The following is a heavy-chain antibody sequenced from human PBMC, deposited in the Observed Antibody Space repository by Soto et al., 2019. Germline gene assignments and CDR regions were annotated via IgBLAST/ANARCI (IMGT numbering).Heavy chain of an antibody. Sequence: EVQLLESGGGFVQPGGSLRLSCAASGFTFSDYAMTWVRQAPGKGLEWVSTINSSGSSTYYAESVKGRFTISRDNSKSTLYLQMNSLRAEDTATYYCAKGAEGYVVSSLDYWGQGTLVTVSS. D-gene: IGHD5-12*01. V-gene: IGHV3-23*01. CDR3: AKGAEGYVVSSLDY. CDR2: INSSGSST. J-gene: IGHJ4*02. CDR1: GFTFSDYA.